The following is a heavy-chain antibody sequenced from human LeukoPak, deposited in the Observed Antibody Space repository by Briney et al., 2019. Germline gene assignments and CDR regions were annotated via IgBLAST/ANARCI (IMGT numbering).Heavy chain of an antibody. CDR2: INQDGSER. Sequence: GGSLRLSCAASGFTFKTYWMSWLRQAPGKGLEWVANINQDGSERYSVDSVKGRFTISRDYSKNTLYLQMNSLRAEDTAVYYCAREEGLVLDYWGQGTLVTVSS. CDR3: AREEGLVLDY. V-gene: IGHV3-7*01. CDR1: GFTFKTYW. D-gene: IGHD2-8*02. J-gene: IGHJ4*02.